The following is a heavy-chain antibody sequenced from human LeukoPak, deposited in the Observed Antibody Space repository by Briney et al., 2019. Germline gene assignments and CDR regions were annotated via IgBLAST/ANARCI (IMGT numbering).Heavy chain of an antibody. CDR2: IAPTGSYT. CDR1: GYSFTSYW. J-gene: IGHJ4*02. CDR3: ASGSGTYSPDY. Sequence: PGESLKISCQGSGYSFTSYWITWVRQMPGKGLEWMGMIAPTGSYTNYSPSFQGHVTISVDKSISTAYLQWSSLKASDTAMYFCASGSGTYSPDYWGQGTLVTVSS. D-gene: IGHD3-10*01. V-gene: IGHV5-10-1*01.